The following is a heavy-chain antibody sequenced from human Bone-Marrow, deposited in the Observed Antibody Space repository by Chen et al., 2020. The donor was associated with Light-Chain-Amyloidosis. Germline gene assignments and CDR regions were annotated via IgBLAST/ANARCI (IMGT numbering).Heavy chain of an antibody. Sequence: QVHLQESGPGLVKPSETLSFTCSVSGGSIINYFWSWMRQPPGKGLEWIGCIFYSGSTNYNSSLKSRVTISVDTSKNQLSLKLNSVTAADTAVYYCARSPAGYYGSGSYYYFDFWGQGTLVTVSS. CDR3: ARSPAGYYGSGSYYYFDF. V-gene: IGHV4-59*01. D-gene: IGHD3-10*01. CDR2: IFYSGST. CDR1: GGSIINYF. J-gene: IGHJ4*02.